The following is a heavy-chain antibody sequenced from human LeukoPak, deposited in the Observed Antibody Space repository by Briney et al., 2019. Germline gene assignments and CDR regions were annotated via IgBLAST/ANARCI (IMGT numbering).Heavy chain of an antibody. Sequence: GGSLRLSCAASGFTFSSYDMHWVRQAPGKGLEYVSTISSNGGKTNYANSVKGRFTISRDNSKNTLYLQMGSLRADDVAVYYCARESSARWIQLWLYELGYWGQGTLVTVSS. CDR2: ISSNGGKT. CDR3: ARESSARWIQLWLYELGY. CDR1: GFTFSSYD. J-gene: IGHJ4*02. V-gene: IGHV3-64*01. D-gene: IGHD5-18*01.